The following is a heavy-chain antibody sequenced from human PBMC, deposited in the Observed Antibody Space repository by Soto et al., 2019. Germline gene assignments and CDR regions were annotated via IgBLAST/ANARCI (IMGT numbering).Heavy chain of an antibody. CDR3: ARGGYYYGSGSYRWFDY. CDR1: GGSISSGGYY. CDR2: IYYSGST. D-gene: IGHD3-10*01. V-gene: IGHV4-31*03. J-gene: IGHJ4*02. Sequence: SETLSLTCTVSGGSISSGGYYWSWIRQHPGKGLEWIGYIYYSGSTYYNPSLKSRVTISVDTSKNQFSLKLSSVTAADTAVYYCARGGYYYGSGSYRWFDYWGQGTLVTVSS.